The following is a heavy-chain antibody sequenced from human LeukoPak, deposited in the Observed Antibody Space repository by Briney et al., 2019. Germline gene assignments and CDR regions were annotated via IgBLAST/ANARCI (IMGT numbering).Heavy chain of an antibody. CDR1: GFTFSSYS. CDR3: ARDRGSGWFYDIDY. V-gene: IGHV3-21*01. Sequence: GGSLRLSCAASGFTFSSYSMNWVRQAPGKGLEWVSSISFTSDYIYYADSVKGRFTISGDNAKNSLYLQMNSLRAEDTAVYYCARDRGSGWFYDIDYWGQGTLVTVSS. D-gene: IGHD6-19*01. CDR2: ISFTSDYI. J-gene: IGHJ4*02.